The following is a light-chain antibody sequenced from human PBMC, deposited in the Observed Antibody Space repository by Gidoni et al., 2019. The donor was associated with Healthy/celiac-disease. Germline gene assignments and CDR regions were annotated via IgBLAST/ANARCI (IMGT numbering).Light chain of an antibody. CDR1: QSVSSN. Sequence: EIVMTQSQATLSVSPGERATLSCRASQSVSSNLAWYQQKPGQAPRLLIYGASTRATGIPARFSGSGSGTEFTLTISSLQSEDFAVYYCQQYNNWPPRTFGQXTKVEIK. CDR2: GAS. CDR3: QQYNNWPPRT. J-gene: IGKJ1*01. V-gene: IGKV3-15*01.